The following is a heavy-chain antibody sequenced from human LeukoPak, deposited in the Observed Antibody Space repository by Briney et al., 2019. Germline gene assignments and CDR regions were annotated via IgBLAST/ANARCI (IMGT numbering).Heavy chain of an antibody. Sequence: GGSLRLSCAASGFTFSSYAMHWVRQAPGKGLEWVAVISYDGSNKYYADSVKGRFTISRDNSKNTLYLQMNSLRAEDTAVYYCARRAGAYTHPYDYWGQGTLVTVSS. CDR2: ISYDGSNK. V-gene: IGHV3-30*14. CDR1: GFTFSSYA. CDR3: ARRAGAYTHPYDY. J-gene: IGHJ4*02. D-gene: IGHD3-16*01.